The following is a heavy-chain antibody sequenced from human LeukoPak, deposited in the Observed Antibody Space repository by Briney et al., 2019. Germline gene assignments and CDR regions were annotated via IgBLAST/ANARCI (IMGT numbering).Heavy chain of an antibody. CDR1: GGSFSVYY. Sequence: SETLSLTCAVYGGSFSVYYWSWIRQPPGKGLEWIGEINHSGSTNYNPSLKSRVTISVDTSKNQFSLKLSSVTAADTAVYYCASYDSSGYYYLPVWGQGTTVTVSS. CDR2: INHSGST. D-gene: IGHD3-22*01. V-gene: IGHV4-34*01. J-gene: IGHJ6*02. CDR3: ASYDSSGYYYLPV.